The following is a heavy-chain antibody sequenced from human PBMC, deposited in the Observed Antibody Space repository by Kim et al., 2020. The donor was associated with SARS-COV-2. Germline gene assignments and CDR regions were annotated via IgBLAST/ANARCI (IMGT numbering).Heavy chain of an antibody. Sequence: ASVKVSCKASGYTFSKFPINWVRQAPGQGLEWLGWINTNTGDPTYAQGFTGRFVFSLDTSVSTAYLQIRSLKPEDTAVYYCAREDIGAVDPDDYTTSNWFDPWGQGTLVTVSS. J-gene: IGHJ5*02. CDR2: INTNTGDP. CDR1: GYTFSKFP. V-gene: IGHV7-4-1*01. CDR3: AREDIGAVDPDDYTTSNWFDP. D-gene: IGHD2-15*01.